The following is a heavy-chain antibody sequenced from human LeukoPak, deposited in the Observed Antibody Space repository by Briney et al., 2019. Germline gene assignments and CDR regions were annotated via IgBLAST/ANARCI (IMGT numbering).Heavy chain of an antibody. CDR1: GYTFTSYG. D-gene: IGHD6-6*01. J-gene: IGHJ6*03. V-gene: IGHV1-18*01. CDR3: ARGNEYSSSYFMDV. Sequence: ASVKVFCKGTGYTFTSYGISWVRQAPGQGLEWMGWISGYSGNTNFAQKLQGRVTMTTDASTSTAYMEVRSLRSDDTAVYYCARGNEYSSSYFMDVWGKGTTVTVSS. CDR2: ISGYSGNT.